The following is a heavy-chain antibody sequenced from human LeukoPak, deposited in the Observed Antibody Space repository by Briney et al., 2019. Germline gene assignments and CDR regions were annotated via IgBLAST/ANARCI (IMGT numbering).Heavy chain of an antibody. CDR3: AKGAATSLVDWFDT. D-gene: IGHD6-25*01. V-gene: IGHV3-23*01. Sequence: PEGSLRLSCEASGFTFSRYAMMWVRQPPGKGLEWISTIIGSGSGAFYADSVTGRFTISRDDSENTMFLQMDNVRADDTALYYCAKGAATSLVDWFDTWGQGTLVSVS. CDR1: GFTFSRYA. J-gene: IGHJ5*02. CDR2: IIGSGSGA.